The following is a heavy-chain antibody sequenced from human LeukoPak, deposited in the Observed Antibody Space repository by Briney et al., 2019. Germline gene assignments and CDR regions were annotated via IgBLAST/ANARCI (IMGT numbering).Heavy chain of an antibody. D-gene: IGHD1-26*01. CDR3: AKGREGYSGSYTPFDS. J-gene: IGHJ4*02. CDR1: GFTLSSYA. CDR2: INGGGDST. Sequence: GGSLRLSCAASGFTLSSYAMSWVRQAPGKGLECVSTINGGGDSTYYADSVKGRFTISRDKSKNTLYLQMDSLRAEDTAVYYCAKGREGYSGSYTPFDSWGQGTLVTVSS. V-gene: IGHV3-23*01.